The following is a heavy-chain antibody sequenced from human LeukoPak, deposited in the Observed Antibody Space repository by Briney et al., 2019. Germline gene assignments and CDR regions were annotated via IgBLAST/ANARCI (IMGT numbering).Heavy chain of an antibody. CDR2: IYSGGST. J-gene: IGHJ4*02. D-gene: IGHD6-13*01. CDR1: GFTFSNYN. Sequence: GGSLRLSCAASGFTFSNYNMNWVRQAPGKGLEWVSVIYSGGSTYYADSVKGRFTISRDNSKNTLYLQMNSLRAEDTAVYYCARGHSSSWYGDFDYWGQGTLVTVSS. CDR3: ARGHSSSWYGDFDY. V-gene: IGHV3-53*01.